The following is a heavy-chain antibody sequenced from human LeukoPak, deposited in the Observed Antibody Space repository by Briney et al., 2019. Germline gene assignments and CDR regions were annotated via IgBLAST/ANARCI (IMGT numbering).Heavy chain of an antibody. D-gene: IGHD6-13*01. J-gene: IGHJ4*02. CDR2: IIPIFGTA. CDR1: GGTFSSYA. CDR3: ARGIRSSWYLSLDY. V-gene: IGHV1-69*13. Sequence: GASVKVSCKASGGTFSSYAISWVRQAPGQGLEWMGGIIPIFGTANYAQKFQGRVTITADESTSTAYMELRSLRSDDTAVYYCARGIRSSWYLSLDYWGQGTLVTVSS.